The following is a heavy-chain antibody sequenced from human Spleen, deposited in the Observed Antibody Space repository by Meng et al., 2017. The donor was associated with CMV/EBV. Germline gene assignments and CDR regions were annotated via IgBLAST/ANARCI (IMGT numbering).Heavy chain of an antibody. CDR2: ISSSGSTI. CDR3: ARWDYYGSGSSPTYYYYYGMDV. CDR1: GFTFSTYA. V-gene: IGHV3-48*03. Sequence: GESLKISCAASGFTFSTYAMSWVRQAPGKGLEWVSYISSSGSTIYYADSVKGRFTISRDNAKNSLYLQMNSLRAEDTAVYYCARWDYYGSGSSPTYYYYYGMDVWGQGTTVTVSS. D-gene: IGHD3-10*01. J-gene: IGHJ6*02.